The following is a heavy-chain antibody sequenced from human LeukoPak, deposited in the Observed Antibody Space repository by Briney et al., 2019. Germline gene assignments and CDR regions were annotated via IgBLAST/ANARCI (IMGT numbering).Heavy chain of an antibody. CDR2: INPNSGGT. J-gene: IGHJ4*02. Sequence: ASVKVSCKASGYTFTGYYMHWVRQAPGQGLEWMGWINPNSGGTNYAQKFQGRVTMTRDTSISTAYMELSRLRSEDTAVYYCARGISCSGGSCHDYWGQGTLVTVSS. CDR3: ARGISCSGGSCHDY. CDR1: GYTFTGYY. D-gene: IGHD2-15*01. V-gene: IGHV1-2*02.